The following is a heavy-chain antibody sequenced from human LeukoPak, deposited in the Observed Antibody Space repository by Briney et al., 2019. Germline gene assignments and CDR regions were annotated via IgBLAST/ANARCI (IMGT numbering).Heavy chain of an antibody. CDR1: GFIFSSYA. V-gene: IGHV3-30-3*02. CDR2: ISYDGFNK. D-gene: IGHD3-10*01. Sequence: GGSLRLSFAASGFIFSSYAMHWVRQAPGKGLEWVALISYDGFNKDYADSVKGRFTISRDNSKNTLYLQMNSLRPEDTAVYYCAKPPNYYGSGNELYDNWGQGTLVTVSS. J-gene: IGHJ4*02. CDR3: AKPPNYYGSGNELYDN.